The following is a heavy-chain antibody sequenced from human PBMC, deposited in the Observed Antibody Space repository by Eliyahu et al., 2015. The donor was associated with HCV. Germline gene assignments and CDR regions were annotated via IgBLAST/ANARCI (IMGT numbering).Heavy chain of an antibody. J-gene: IGHJ4*02. CDR1: GGSFSGYY. D-gene: IGHD4-17*01. CDR2: INHSGST. Sequence: QVQLQQWGAGLLKPSETLSLTCAVYGGSFSGYYWSWIRQPPGKGLEWIGEINHSGSTNYNPSLKSRVTISVDTSKNQFSLKLSSVTAADTAVYYCARLTRRLSPFLYDYGDSTSDYWGQGTLVTVSS. CDR3: ARLTRRLSPFLYDYGDSTSDY. V-gene: IGHV4-34*01.